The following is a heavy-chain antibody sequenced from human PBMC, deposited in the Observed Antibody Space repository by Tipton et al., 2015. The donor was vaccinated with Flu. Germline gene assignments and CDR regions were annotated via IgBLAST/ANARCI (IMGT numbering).Heavy chain of an antibody. CDR1: GGSISSYY. Sequence: TLSLTCTVSGGSISSYYWSWIRQPPGKGLEWIGYIYYSGSTNSNPSLKSRVTISVDTSKNQFSLKLSSVTAADTAVYYCARAVSSGYSVAASDYWGQGTLVTVSS. CDR3: ARAVSSGYSVAASDY. CDR2: IYYSGST. V-gene: IGHV4-59*08. D-gene: IGHD3-22*01. J-gene: IGHJ4*02.